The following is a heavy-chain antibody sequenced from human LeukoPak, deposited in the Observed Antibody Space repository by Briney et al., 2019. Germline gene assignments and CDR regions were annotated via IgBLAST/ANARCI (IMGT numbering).Heavy chain of an antibody. V-gene: IGHV3-43D*03. CDR3: AKDIEAIAVAGTGYPDY. CDR1: GFTLSDYY. Sequence: PGGSLRLSCAASGFTLSDYYMTWICQAPGKGLEWVSLISWDGGSTYYADSVKGRFTISRDNSKNSLYLQMNSLRAEDTALYYCAKDIEAIAVAGTGYPDYWGQGTLVTVSS. D-gene: IGHD6-19*01. J-gene: IGHJ4*02. CDR2: ISWDGGST.